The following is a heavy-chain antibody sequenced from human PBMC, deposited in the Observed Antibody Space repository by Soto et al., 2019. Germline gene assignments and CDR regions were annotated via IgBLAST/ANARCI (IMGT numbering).Heavy chain of an antibody. CDR1: GGSISNNY. CDR3: TTVRHPYWYFDL. V-gene: IGHV4-59*13. J-gene: IGHJ2*01. CDR2: IYSGGNT. Sequence: QVQLQESGPGLVKPSETLSLTCTVSGGSISNNYWSWIRQSPGKGLEWIGHIYSGGNTNYNPSLKSRVTISVDTSKNQFSLNLGSLTAADSVVYYCTTVRHPYWYFDLWGRGTLVTVSS.